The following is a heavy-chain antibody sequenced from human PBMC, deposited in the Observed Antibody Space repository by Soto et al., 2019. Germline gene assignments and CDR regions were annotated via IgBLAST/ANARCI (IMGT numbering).Heavy chain of an antibody. D-gene: IGHD5-18*01. J-gene: IGHJ4*02. Sequence: PGGSLRLSCAASGFTFSDYYMSWIRQAPGKGLEWVSYISSSSSYTNYADSVKGRFTISRDNAKNSLYLQMNSLRAEDTAVYYCARVGNGDTRLDTAMSCVDYWGQGTLVTVSS. V-gene: IGHV3-11*05. CDR1: GFTFSDYY. CDR2: ISSSSSYT. CDR3: ARVGNGDTRLDTAMSCVDY.